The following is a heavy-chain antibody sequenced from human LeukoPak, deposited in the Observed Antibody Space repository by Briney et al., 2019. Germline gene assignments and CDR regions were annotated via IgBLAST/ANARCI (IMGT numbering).Heavy chain of an antibody. CDR1: GYTFSSYT. D-gene: IGHD6-19*01. Sequence: ASVKVSCKTSGYTFSSYTIHWVRQAPGQRLEWMGWMDAGNGNTKYSQKFQGRVTITRDTSATTAYVELSSLRSEDTAVYYCARDGWLTTEYFQHWGQGTLVTVSS. CDR2: MDAGNGNT. J-gene: IGHJ1*01. V-gene: IGHV1-3*01. CDR3: ARDGWLTTEYFQH.